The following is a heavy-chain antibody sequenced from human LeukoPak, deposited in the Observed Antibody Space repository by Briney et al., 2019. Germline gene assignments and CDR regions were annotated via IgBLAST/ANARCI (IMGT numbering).Heavy chain of an antibody. CDR3: ARLAGTYYFDY. V-gene: IGHV4-39*01. D-gene: IGHD3-10*01. CDR1: GGSISSSSYY. CDR2: IYYSGST. J-gene: IGHJ4*02. Sequence: PSETLSLTCTVPGGSISSSSYYWGWIRQPPGKGLEWIGSIYYSGSTYYNPSLKSRVTISVDTSKNQFSLKLSSVTAADTAVYCCARLAGTYYFDYWGQGTLVTVSS.